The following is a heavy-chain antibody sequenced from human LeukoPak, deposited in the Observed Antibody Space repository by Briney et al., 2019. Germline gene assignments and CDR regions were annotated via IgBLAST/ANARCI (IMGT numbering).Heavy chain of an antibody. J-gene: IGHJ4*02. CDR1: GFTFSKYG. CDR3: ARDLVGAIAHGFDY. V-gene: IGHV3-33*08. CDR2: IWYDGSDK. D-gene: IGHD1-26*01. Sequence: GGSLRLSCAASGFTFSKYGMHWVRQAPGKGLEWLAVIWYDGSDKYYADSVKGRFTISRDISKNTLYLQMNSLRAEDTAVYYCARDLVGAIAHGFDYWGQGTLVTVSS.